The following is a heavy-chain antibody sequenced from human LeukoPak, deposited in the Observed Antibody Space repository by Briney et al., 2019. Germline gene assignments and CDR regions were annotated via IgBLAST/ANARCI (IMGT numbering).Heavy chain of an antibody. J-gene: IGHJ4*02. Sequence: GGSLRLSCAASGFTFSSYGMHWVRQAPGKGLEWVAVIWYDGSNKYYADSVKGRFTISRDNSKNTLYLQMNSLRAEDTAVYYCAGPMIRGVIPYWGQGTLVTVSS. D-gene: IGHD3-10*01. V-gene: IGHV3-33*01. CDR2: IWYDGSNK. CDR1: GFTFSSYG. CDR3: AGPMIRGVIPY.